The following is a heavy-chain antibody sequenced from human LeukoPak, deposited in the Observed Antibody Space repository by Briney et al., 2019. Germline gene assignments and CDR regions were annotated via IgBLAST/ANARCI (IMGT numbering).Heavy chain of an antibody. V-gene: IGHV1-69*05. J-gene: IGHJ3*02. D-gene: IGHD1-26*01. CDR2: IIPIFGTA. Sequence: SVKVFCKASGGTFSSYAISWVRQAPGQGLEWMGGIIPIFGTANYAQKFQGRVTITTDESTSTAYMELSSLRSEDTAVYYCARGMVGAPSDAFDIWGQGTMVTDSS. CDR3: ARGMVGAPSDAFDI. CDR1: GGTFSSYA.